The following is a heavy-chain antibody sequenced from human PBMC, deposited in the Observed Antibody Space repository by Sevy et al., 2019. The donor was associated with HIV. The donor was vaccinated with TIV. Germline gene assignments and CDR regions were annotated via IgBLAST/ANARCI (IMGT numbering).Heavy chain of an antibody. CDR1: GYTFTSYA. CDR3: ATPLAVTGYFDY. V-gene: IGHV1-3*01. D-gene: IGHD6-19*01. Sequence: ASVKVSCKASGYTFTSYAMHWVRQAPGQRLEWMGWINAGNGNTKYSQKFQGRVTITRDTSASTAHMELSSLRSEDTAVYYCATPLAVTGYFDYWGQGTLVTVSS. CDR2: INAGNGNT. J-gene: IGHJ4*02.